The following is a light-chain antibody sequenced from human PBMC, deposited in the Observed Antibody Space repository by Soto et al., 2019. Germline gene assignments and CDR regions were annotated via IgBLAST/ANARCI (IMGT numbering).Light chain of an antibody. CDR2: DAS. J-gene: IGKJ3*01. Sequence: DIQMTQSPSTLSGSVGDRVTITCRASQTISSWLAWYQQKPGKAPSLLIYDASSLEGGVPSRFSGSGFGTEFTLTITNLQPADFATYYCQQYSDFLISFGPGTTVDFK. CDR1: QTISSW. V-gene: IGKV1-5*01. CDR3: QQYSDFLIS.